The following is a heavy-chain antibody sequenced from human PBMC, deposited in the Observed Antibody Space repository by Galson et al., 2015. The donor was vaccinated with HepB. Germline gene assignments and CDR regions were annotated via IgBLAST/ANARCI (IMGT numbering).Heavy chain of an antibody. CDR2: ISYDGSNK. J-gene: IGHJ6*02. CDR1: GFTFSSYA. CDR3: ARDKDGYCSGGSCRSLGGMDV. D-gene: IGHD2-15*01. V-gene: IGHV3-30-3*01. Sequence: SLRLSCAASGFTFSSYAMHWVRQAPGKGLEWVAVISYDGSNKYYADSVKGRFTISRDNSKNTLYLQMNSLRAEDTAVYYCARDKDGYCSGGSCRSLGGMDVWGQGTTVTVSS.